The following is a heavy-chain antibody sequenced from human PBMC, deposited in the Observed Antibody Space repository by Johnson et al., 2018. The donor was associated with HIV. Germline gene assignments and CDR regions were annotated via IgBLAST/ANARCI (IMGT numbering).Heavy chain of an antibody. Sequence: VESGGGLIQPGGSLRLACAASGFAVSTNYMTWVRQAPGKGLEWVSVLYSGGSAYYTDSVRGRFSISRDNSKNTLYLQMNSLRAEDTAVYYCARRRSDNVARSHAAFDLWGQVTMVTVSS. CDR3: ARRRSDNVARSHAAFDL. CDR1: GFAVSTNY. J-gene: IGHJ3*01. D-gene: IGHD3-3*01. CDR2: LYSGGSA. V-gene: IGHV3-53*01.